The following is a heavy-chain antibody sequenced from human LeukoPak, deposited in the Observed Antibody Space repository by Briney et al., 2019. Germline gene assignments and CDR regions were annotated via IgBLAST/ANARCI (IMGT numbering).Heavy chain of an antibody. CDR1: GFTFSNYE. V-gene: IGHV3-48*03. Sequence: GGSLRLSCAASGFTFSNYEMNWVRQAPGKGLEWVSYISSSSGSTIYYADSVKGRFTISRDNAKNSLYLQMNSLRAEDTAVHYCARDSSGWYYFDYWGQGTLVTVSS. CDR3: ARDSSGWYYFDY. D-gene: IGHD6-19*01. J-gene: IGHJ4*02. CDR2: ISSSSGSTI.